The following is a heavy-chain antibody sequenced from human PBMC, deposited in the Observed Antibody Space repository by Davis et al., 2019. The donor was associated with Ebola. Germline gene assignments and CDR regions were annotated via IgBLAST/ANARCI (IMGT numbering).Heavy chain of an antibody. V-gene: IGHV1-46*01. J-gene: IGHJ4*02. CDR1: GYTFTSYY. CDR2: INPSGGST. Sequence: ASVKVSCKASGYTFTSYYMHWVRQAPGQGLEWMGIINPSGGSTTYAQKFQGRVTMTRDTSASTAYMELSSLRSEDTSVYYCARDRGGDYSFDYWGQGTLVTVSS. D-gene: IGHD3-10*01. CDR3: ARDRGGDYSFDY.